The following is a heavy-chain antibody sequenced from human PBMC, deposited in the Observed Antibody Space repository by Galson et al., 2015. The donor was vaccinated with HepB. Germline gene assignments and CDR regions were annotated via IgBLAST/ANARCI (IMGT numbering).Heavy chain of an antibody. CDR3: ARELGYCSGGSCYSDDVALSRRQGYYYYGMDV. CDR2: ISYDGSNK. CDR1: GFTFSSYA. D-gene: IGHD2-15*01. Sequence: SLRLSCAASGFTFSSYAMHWVRQAPGKGLEWVAVISYDGSNKYYADSVKGRFTISRDNSKNTLYLQMNSLRAEDTAVYYCARELGYCSGGSCYSDDVALSRRQGYYYYGMDVWGQGTTVTVSS. V-gene: IGHV3-30-3*01. J-gene: IGHJ6*02.